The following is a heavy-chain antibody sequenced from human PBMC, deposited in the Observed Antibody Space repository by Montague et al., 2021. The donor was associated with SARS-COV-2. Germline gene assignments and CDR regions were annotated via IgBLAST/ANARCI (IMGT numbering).Heavy chain of an antibody. CDR1: GFSLSTSGVG. J-gene: IGHJ5*02. Sequence: PALVKPTQTLTLTCTFSGFSLSTSGVGVGWIRQPPGKALEWLALIYWDDDKRYSPSLKSRLTITKDTSKNQEVLTMTNMDPVDTATYYCAHRPSIAAAGTCRFDPWGQGTLVTVSS. D-gene: IGHD6-13*01. CDR3: AHRPSIAAAGTCRFDP. CDR2: IYWDDDK. V-gene: IGHV2-5*02.